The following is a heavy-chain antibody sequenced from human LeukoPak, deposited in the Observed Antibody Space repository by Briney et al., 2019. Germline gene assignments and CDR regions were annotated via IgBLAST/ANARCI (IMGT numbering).Heavy chain of an antibody. V-gene: IGHV3-48*03. CDR3: ARAVGPFDY. D-gene: IGHD4-23*01. CDR2: ISVRAGTI. CDR1: GFGFGLYE. Sequence: GGSLRLSCAASGFGFGLYEMDWVRQAPGKGLEWIAYISVRAGTIYYGDSAEGRFTISRDNSKNTLYLQMDSLRAEDTAVYSCARAVGPFDYWGQGTLVTVTS. J-gene: IGHJ4*02.